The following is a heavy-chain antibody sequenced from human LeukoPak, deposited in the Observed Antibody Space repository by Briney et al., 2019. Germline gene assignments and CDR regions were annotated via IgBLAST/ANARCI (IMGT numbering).Heavy chain of an antibody. CDR3: ARDYSDSGRWFDL. D-gene: IGHD4-11*01. V-gene: IGHV1-18*01. J-gene: IGHJ5*02. Sequence: ASVKVSCKAAGSTFTSSGISWGGQAPGQGLEWMGWISAYNGNTNYAQKLQGRVTMTTDTSTSTAYMELRSLRSDDTAVYYCARDYSDSGRWFDLWGQGTLVTVSS. CDR2: ISAYNGNT. CDR1: GSTFTSSG.